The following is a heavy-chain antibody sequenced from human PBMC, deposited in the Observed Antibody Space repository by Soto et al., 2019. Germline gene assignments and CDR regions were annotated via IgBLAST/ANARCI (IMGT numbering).Heavy chain of an antibody. J-gene: IGHJ3*02. CDR3: AKDAVQQVGNAFDI. V-gene: IGHV3-23*01. CDR1: GFTFSSYA. D-gene: IGHD7-27*01. CDR2: ISGSGVST. Sequence: GGSLRLSCAASGFTFSSYAVSWVRQAPRKGKEWVSAISGSGVSTYYADCVKGRFTISRDNSKNTLYLQMNSLRAEDTAVYYCAKDAVQQVGNAFDIWGQGTMVTVSS.